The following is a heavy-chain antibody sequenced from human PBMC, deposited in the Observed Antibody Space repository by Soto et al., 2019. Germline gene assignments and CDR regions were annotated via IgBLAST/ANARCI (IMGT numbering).Heavy chain of an antibody. CDR1: GFTVSSNY. J-gene: IGHJ3*02. Sequence: EVQLVESGGGLVQPGGSLRLSCAASGFTVSSNYMSWVRQAPGKGLEWVSVIYSGGSTYYADSVQGRFTISRDNSKNTLYLQMNRLRAEDTAVYYCAREAAPSYSYGSGDDAFDIWGQGTMVTVSS. CDR2: IYSGGST. CDR3: AREAAPSYSYGSGDDAFDI. D-gene: IGHD3-10*01. V-gene: IGHV3-66*01.